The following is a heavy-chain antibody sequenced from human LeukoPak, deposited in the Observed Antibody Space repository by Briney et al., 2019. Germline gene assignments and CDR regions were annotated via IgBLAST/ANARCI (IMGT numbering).Heavy chain of an antibody. D-gene: IGHD2-2*01. CDR1: GFTFSSYG. CDR2: IWYDGSNK. V-gene: IGHV3-33*01. CDR3: ARGVTRYCSSTSCHYFDY. Sequence: GGSLRLSCAASGFTFSSYGMHWVRQAPGKGLEWVAVIWYDGSNKYYADSVKGRLTISRDNSKNTLYLQMNSLRAEDTAVYYCARGVTRYCSSTSCHYFDYWGQGTLVTVSS. J-gene: IGHJ4*02.